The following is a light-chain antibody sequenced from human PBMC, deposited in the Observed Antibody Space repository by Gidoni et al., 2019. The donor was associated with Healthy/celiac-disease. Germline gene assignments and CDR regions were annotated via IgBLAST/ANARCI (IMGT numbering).Light chain of an antibody. CDR1: STDVGGHNY. Sequence: QSALTQPRSVSGSPGQSVTISCTGTSTDVGGHNYVSWYLQHPGKAPKLIIYDVSKRPSGVPDRFSGSKSGNTASLTNSGLQAEDESDYFCCSYAGSYVVFGGGTKLTVL. CDR2: DVS. V-gene: IGLV2-11*01. CDR3: CSYAGSYVV. J-gene: IGLJ2*01.